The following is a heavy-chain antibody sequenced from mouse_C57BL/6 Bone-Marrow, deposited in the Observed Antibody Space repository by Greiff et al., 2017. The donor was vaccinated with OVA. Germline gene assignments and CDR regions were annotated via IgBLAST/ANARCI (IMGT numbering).Heavy chain of an antibody. CDR2: IYPSDSET. D-gene: IGHD1-1*01. Sequence: VKLQQPGAELVRPGSSVKLSCKASGYTFTSYWMDWVKQRPGQGLEWIGNIYPSDSETHYNQKFKDKATLTVDKSSSTAYMQLSSLTSEDSAVYYCARGVTTVVAPHWYFDVWGTGTTVTVSS. CDR3: ARGVTTVVAPHWYFDV. J-gene: IGHJ1*03. V-gene: IGHV1-61*01. CDR1: GYTFTSYW.